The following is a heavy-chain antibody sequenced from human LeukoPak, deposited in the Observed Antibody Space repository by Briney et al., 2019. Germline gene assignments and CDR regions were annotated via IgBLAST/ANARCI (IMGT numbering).Heavy chain of an antibody. J-gene: IGHJ4*02. V-gene: IGHV3-30*18. Sequence: GGSLRLSCAASGFTFSPYGMHWVRQAPGKGLEWVADIAYDGTNKHYVDSVKGRFTISRDNSKNMVYLQMNSLRAEDTAVYYCAKVFYYGSGSYPKDYWGQGTLVTVSS. D-gene: IGHD3-10*01. CDR1: GFTFSPYG. CDR2: IAYDGTNK. CDR3: AKVFYYGSGSYPKDY.